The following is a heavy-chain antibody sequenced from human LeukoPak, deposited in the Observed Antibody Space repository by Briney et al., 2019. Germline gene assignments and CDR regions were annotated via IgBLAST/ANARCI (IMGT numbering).Heavy chain of an antibody. J-gene: IGHJ4*02. CDR3: ARSPSYYYGSGSLGY. CDR2: IRDDGTNE. D-gene: IGHD3-10*01. Sequence: GGSLRLSCAASGFTFSASGMHWVRQAPGQGLEGVAFIRDDGTNEYYTDSVKGRFTISRDNSKNTLYLQMNSLRAEDTAVYYCARSPSYYYGSGSLGYWGQGTLVTVSS. CDR1: GFTFSASG. V-gene: IGHV3-30*02.